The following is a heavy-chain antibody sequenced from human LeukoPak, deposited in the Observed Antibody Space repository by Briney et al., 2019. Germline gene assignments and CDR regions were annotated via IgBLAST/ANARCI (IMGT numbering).Heavy chain of an antibody. D-gene: IGHD6-13*01. CDR1: GYTFTSYD. J-gene: IGHJ4*02. V-gene: IGHV1-8*01. Sequence: ASVKVSCKASGYTFTSYDINWVRQATGQGLEWKGWVNPNSGNTGYAQKFQGRVTMTRNTSISTAYMELSSLRSEDTAVYYCARGWLAAAGGYGAWGQGTLVNVSS. CDR3: ARGWLAAAGGYGA. CDR2: VNPNSGNT.